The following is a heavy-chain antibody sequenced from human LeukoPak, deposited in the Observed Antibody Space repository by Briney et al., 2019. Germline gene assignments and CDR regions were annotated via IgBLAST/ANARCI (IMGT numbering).Heavy chain of an antibody. V-gene: IGHV4-59*08. CDR1: GGSISSYY. J-gene: IGHJ4*02. D-gene: IGHD6-13*01. CDR2: IYFSGST. Sequence: PSETLSLTCTVSGGSISSYYWSWIRQPPGKGLEWIGYIYFSGSTNYNPSLKSRVTISVDTSKNQFSLKLRSVTAADTAVYYCARHVRGRGYHIFDYWGQGTLVTVSS. CDR3: ARHVRGRGYHIFDY.